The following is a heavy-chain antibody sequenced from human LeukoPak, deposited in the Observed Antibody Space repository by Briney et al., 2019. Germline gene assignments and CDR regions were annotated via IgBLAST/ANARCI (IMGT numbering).Heavy chain of an antibody. D-gene: IGHD4-17*01. V-gene: IGHV3-21*01. Sequence: GGSLRLSCGASGFTFSSYSMNWVRQAPGKGLEWVSSISSSSSYIYYADSVKGRFTISRDNAKNSLYLQMNSLRAEDTAVYYCARLSTARGSFDYWGQGTLVTVSS. CDR1: GFTFSSYS. J-gene: IGHJ4*02. CDR3: ARLSTARGSFDY. CDR2: ISSSSSYI.